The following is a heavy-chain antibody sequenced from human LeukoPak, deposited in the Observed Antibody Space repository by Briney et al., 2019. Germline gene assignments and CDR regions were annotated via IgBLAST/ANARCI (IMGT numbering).Heavy chain of an antibody. J-gene: IGHJ6*03. CDR2: ISWNSGSI. Sequence: GGSLRLSCAASGLTFDDYAMHWVRQAPGKGLEWVSGISWNSGSIGYADSVKGRFTIPRDNAKNSLYLQMNSLRAEDTAVYYCARDLYYYYMDVWGKGTTVTVSS. V-gene: IGHV3-9*01. CDR3: ARDLYYYYMDV. CDR1: GLTFDDYA.